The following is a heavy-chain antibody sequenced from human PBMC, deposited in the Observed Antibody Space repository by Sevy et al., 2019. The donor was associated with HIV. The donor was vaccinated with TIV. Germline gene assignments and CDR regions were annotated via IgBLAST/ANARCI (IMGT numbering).Heavy chain of an antibody. CDR3: ARVSGSGYFRAACDI. Sequence: GGSLRLSCAASGFTFSSYSMNWVRQAPGKGLEWVSSISSSSYIYYADSVKGRFTISRDNAKDLLYLQMNSLRAEDTAVYYCARVSGSGYFRAACDIWGRGTMVTVSS. J-gene: IGHJ3*02. V-gene: IGHV3-21*01. CDR1: GFTFSSYS. D-gene: IGHD3-22*01. CDR2: ISSSSYI.